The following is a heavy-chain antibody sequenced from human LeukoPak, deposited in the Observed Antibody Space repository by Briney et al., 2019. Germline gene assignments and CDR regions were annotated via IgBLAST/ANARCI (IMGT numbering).Heavy chain of an antibody. CDR2: IYYSGST. CDR3: VREGPMRFLEQIDY. Sequence: SETLSLTCTVSGGSISSSSYYWGWIRQPPGKGLEWIGSIYYSGSTYYNPSLKSRVTISVDTSKNQFSLKLSSVTAADTAVYFCVREGPMRFLEQIDYWGQGTLVTVSS. J-gene: IGHJ4*02. CDR1: GGSISSSSYY. D-gene: IGHD3-3*01. V-gene: IGHV4-39*07.